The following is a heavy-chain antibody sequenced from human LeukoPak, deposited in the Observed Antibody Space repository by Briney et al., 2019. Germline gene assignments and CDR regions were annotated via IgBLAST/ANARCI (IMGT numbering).Heavy chain of an antibody. CDR1: GGSISSYY. D-gene: IGHD5-24*01. Sequence: SETLSLTCTVSGGSISSYYWSWIRQTPGKGLEWIGYIYYSGSTSYNPSLKSRVTMLVDTSKNRFSLKLSSVTAADTAVCYCARHERDASLDHALDIWGQGTMVTVSS. J-gene: IGHJ3*02. CDR2: IYYSGST. V-gene: IGHV4-59*08. CDR3: ARHERDASLDHALDI.